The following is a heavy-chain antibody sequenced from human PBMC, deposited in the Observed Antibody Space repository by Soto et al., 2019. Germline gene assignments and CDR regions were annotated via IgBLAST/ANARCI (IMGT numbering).Heavy chain of an antibody. D-gene: IGHD4-4*01. CDR2: IYPGDSDT. J-gene: IGHJ6*02. CDR1: GYTFTDYW. V-gene: IGHV5-51*01. CDR3: ARHRSNFRYNYYAMDG. Sequence: GESLTISCKGSGYTFTDYWIGWVRQLPGKGLEWMGIIYPGDSDTRYSPSFQGHVTITVDKSTNTAYLQWNTLRASDTAMYYCARHRSNFRYNYYAMDGWGQGTTVTVSS.